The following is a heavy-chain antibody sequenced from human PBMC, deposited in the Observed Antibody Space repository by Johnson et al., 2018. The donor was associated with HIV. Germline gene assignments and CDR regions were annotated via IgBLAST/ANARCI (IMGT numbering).Heavy chain of an antibody. CDR2: IRYDGSNK. J-gene: IGHJ3*01. CDR3: TRGSFTDDAFDV. D-gene: IGHD1-26*01. Sequence: QMHLVESGGGVVQPGGSRRLSCAASGFTFSSYGMHWVRQAPGKGQEWVAFIRYDGSNKYYADSVKGRFTISRDNSKNTLYLQMNSLRAEDTAVYYCTRGSFTDDAFDVWGLGTMVTVSS. CDR1: GFTFSSYG. V-gene: IGHV3-30*02.